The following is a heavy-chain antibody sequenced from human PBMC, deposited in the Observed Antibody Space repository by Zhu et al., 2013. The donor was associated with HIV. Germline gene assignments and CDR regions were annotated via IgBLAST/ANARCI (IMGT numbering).Heavy chain of an antibody. Sequence: EVQLVESGGGLVQPGRSLRLSCTGSGFIFGDYALSWVRQAPGKGLEWVGFIRSEAYGGTTDYAASVKDRFTISRADSKSIAYLQMGNLKTGDTAVYYCTRGHPASLVDYWGQGTLVTVSS. V-gene: IGHV3-49*04. CDR2: IRSEAYGGTT. J-gene: IGHJ4*02. CDR1: GFIFGDYA. CDR3: TRGHPASLVDY.